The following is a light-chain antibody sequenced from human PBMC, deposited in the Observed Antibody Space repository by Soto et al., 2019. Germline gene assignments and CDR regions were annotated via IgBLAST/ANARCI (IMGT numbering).Light chain of an antibody. V-gene: IGLV1-44*01. CDR2: SND. Sequence: QPVLAQPPSASGTPGQRVTISCSGSSSNIGRTTVNWYQQLPGTAPKLLIYSNDQRPSGVPDRFSGSKSGTSASLAISGLQSDDEADYYCAGWDDSLNAPVFGGGTKVTVL. CDR3: AGWDDSLNAPV. J-gene: IGLJ3*02. CDR1: SSNIGRTT.